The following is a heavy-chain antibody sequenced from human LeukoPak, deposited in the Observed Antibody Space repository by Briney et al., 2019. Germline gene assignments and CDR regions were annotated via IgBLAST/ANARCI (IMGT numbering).Heavy chain of an antibody. J-gene: IGHJ4*02. CDR3: ARRDSAWNYFDY. Sequence: AESLEIPLQASGYSLTTYWTGRLRKMPGKGLEWMGIIYPGDSNTRYSPYFRVTVTISADKSIATAYLQWSSLKASDTAMYYSARRDSAWNYFDYWGQGTLVTVSS. V-gene: IGHV5-51*01. CDR1: GYSLTTYW. D-gene: IGHD6-19*01. CDR2: IYPGDSNT.